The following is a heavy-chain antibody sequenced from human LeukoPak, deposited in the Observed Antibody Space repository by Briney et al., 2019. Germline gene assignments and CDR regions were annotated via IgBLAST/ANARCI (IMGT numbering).Heavy chain of an antibody. CDR3: AKGDGSGSFLIDY. V-gene: IGHV3-30-3*01. D-gene: IGHD3-10*01. CDR2: ISSDGSRK. Sequence: GGSLRLSCVASGFTFSSKALHWVRQPPGRGLEWVSFISSDGSRKYYADFVEGRFTVSRDNFMNTLYLQMDTLIPEDTAMYYCAKGDGSGSFLIDYWGQGTLVTVSS. CDR1: GFTFSSKA. J-gene: IGHJ4*02.